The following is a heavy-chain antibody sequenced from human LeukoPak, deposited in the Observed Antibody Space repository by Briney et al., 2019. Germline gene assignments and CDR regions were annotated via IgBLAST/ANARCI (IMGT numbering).Heavy chain of an antibody. Sequence: GGSLRLSCAASGFTFDDYAMHWVRQAPGKGLEWVSGISWNSGSIGYADSVKGRFTISRDNAKNSLYLQMNSLRAEDTALYYCAKDGLAYSGGDCYSNWFDPWGQGTLVTVSS. CDR3: AKDGLAYSGGDCYSNWFDP. D-gene: IGHD2-21*02. CDR2: ISWNSGSI. CDR1: GFTFDDYA. V-gene: IGHV3-9*01. J-gene: IGHJ5*02.